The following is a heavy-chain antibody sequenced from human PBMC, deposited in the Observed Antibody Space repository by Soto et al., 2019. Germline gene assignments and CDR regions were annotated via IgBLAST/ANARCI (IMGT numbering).Heavy chain of an antibody. CDR1: GLTVSTNY. V-gene: IGHV3-53*01. J-gene: IGHJ4*02. CDR3: ARGFPSMTYYGEYYFDY. CDR2: FYSGGST. Sequence: PGGSLRLSCEAFGLTVSTNYMSWVRQTPGKGLEWVSVFYSGGSTFYADSVKGRFTISRDNSRNTLYLQMRSLRAEDTAVYYCARGFPSMTYYGEYYFDYWGQGTLVTVSS. D-gene: IGHD3-10*01.